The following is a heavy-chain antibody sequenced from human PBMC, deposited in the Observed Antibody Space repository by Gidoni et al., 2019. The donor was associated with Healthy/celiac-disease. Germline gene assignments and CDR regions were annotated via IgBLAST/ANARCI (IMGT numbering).Heavy chain of an antibody. CDR1: GFTFSSYA. V-gene: IGHV3-30-3*01. CDR2: ISYDGSNK. Sequence: QVQLVESGGGVVQPGRSLRLSCAASGFTFSSYAMHWVRQAPGKGLEWVAVISYDGSNKYYADSVKGRFTISRDNSKNTLYLQMNSLRAEDTAVYYCARDLGAARPGYWGQGTLVTVSS. CDR3: ARDLGAARPGY. D-gene: IGHD6-6*01. J-gene: IGHJ4*02.